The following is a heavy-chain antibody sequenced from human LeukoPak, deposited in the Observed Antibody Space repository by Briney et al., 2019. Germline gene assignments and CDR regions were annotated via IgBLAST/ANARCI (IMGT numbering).Heavy chain of an antibody. CDR2: IRYDGSNK. CDR1: GFTFSSYG. J-gene: IGHJ4*02. V-gene: IGHV3-30*02. Sequence: GGSLRLSCAASGFTFSSYGMHWVRQAPGKGLEWVAFIRYDGSNKYYAGSVKGRFTISRDNSKNTLYLQMNSLRAEDTAVYYCAKGKAYDFWSGYSGALDYWGQGTLVTVSS. CDR3: AKGKAYDFWSGYSGALDY. D-gene: IGHD3-3*01.